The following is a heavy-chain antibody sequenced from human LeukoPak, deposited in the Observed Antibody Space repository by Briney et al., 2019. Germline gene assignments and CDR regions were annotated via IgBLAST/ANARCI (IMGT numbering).Heavy chain of an antibody. D-gene: IGHD6-19*01. Sequence: PGRSLRLSCAASGFTFSSYGMHWVRQAPGKGLEWVAVIRYDGSNKYYADSVKGRFTISRDNSKNTLYLQMNSLRAEDTAVYYCARDIGIAVAGSFDYWGQGTLVTVSS. V-gene: IGHV3-33*01. CDR2: IRYDGSNK. CDR3: ARDIGIAVAGSFDY. J-gene: IGHJ4*02. CDR1: GFTFSSYG.